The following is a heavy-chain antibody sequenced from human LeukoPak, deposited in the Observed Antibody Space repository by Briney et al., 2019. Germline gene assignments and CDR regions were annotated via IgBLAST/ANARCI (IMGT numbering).Heavy chain of an antibody. D-gene: IGHD6-13*01. CDR1: GFTFSSYA. Sequence: GGSLRLSCAASGFTFSSYAMSWVRQAPGRGLEWVSAISGSGGSTYYADSVKGRFTISRDNSKNTLYLQMNSLRAEDTAVYYCAKDRYSSSWYFDYWGQGTLVTVSS. J-gene: IGHJ4*02. V-gene: IGHV3-23*01. CDR3: AKDRYSSSWYFDY. CDR2: ISGSGGST.